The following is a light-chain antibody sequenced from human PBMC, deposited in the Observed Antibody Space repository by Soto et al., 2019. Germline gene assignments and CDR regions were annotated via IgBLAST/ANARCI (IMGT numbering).Light chain of an antibody. J-gene: IGLJ3*02. CDR3: CSFAGTAWV. CDR2: DVT. Sequence: QSVLTQPRSVSGSPGQSVTISCSGTSSDVGGYKYVSWYQHHPGKAPKLIIFDVTRRPSGVPDRLSGSKSGNTASLTISGVQVDDEADYYCCSFAGTAWVFGGGSKLTVL. V-gene: IGLV2-11*01. CDR1: SSDVGGYKY.